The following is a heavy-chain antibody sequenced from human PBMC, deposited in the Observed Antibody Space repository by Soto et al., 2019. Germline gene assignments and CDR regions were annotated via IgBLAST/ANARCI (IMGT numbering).Heavy chain of an antibody. D-gene: IGHD3-22*01. CDR2: IWDDGSDR. CDR1: GFMYSKYA. V-gene: IGHV3-33*01. CDR3: ARDLGDSGYYFKY. Sequence: QVQLVASGGGVVQPGRSLRLSCAASGFMYSKYAMHWVRQAPGKGLEWVAVIWDDGSDRFYADSVKGRFTISRDNSKNTLYLQMNSLRAEDTAVYYCARDLGDSGYYFKYWGQGILVTVSS. J-gene: IGHJ4*02.